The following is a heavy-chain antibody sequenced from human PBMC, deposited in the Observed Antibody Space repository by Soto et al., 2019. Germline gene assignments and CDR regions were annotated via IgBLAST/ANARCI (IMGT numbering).Heavy chain of an antibody. Sequence: QVQLVESGGVVVQPGRSLRLSCAASGFTFSSYGMHWVRQAPGKGLEWVAVIWYDGSNKYYADSVKGRFTISRDNSKNTLYQQMNSLRAEDTAVYYCARDLVVQWLARYYYYGMDVWGQGTTVTVSS. CDR1: GFTFSSYG. J-gene: IGHJ6*02. V-gene: IGHV3-33*01. CDR3: ARDLVVQWLARYYYYGMDV. D-gene: IGHD6-19*01. CDR2: IWYDGSNK.